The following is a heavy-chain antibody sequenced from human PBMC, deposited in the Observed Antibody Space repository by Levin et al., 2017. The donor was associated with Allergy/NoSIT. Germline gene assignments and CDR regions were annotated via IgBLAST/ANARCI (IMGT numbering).Heavy chain of an antibody. D-gene: IGHD3-10*01. CDR2: ISYEGSNK. J-gene: IGHJ6*02. CDR1: GFTFSSYA. CDR3: ARERVLLWFGDGMDV. V-gene: IGHV3-30*04. Sequence: SCAASGFTFSSYAMNWVRQAPGKGLEWVAVISYEGSNKYYADSVKGRFTISRDNSKNTLYLQMNSLRAEDTAVYYCARERVLLWFGDGMDVWGQGTTVTVSS.